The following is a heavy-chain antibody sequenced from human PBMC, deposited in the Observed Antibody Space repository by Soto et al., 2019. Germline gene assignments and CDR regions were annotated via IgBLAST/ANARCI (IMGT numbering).Heavy chain of an antibody. Sequence: PGGSLRLSCAASGFTFSSYAMSWVRQAPGKGLEWVSAISGSGGSTYYADSVKGRFTISRDNSKNTLYLQMNSLRAEDTAVYYCAKRHRGYCSGGSCYSDYYYGMDVWGQGTTVTVS. CDR3: AKRHRGYCSGGSCYSDYYYGMDV. CDR1: GFTFSSYA. CDR2: ISGSGGST. V-gene: IGHV3-23*01. J-gene: IGHJ6*02. D-gene: IGHD2-15*01.